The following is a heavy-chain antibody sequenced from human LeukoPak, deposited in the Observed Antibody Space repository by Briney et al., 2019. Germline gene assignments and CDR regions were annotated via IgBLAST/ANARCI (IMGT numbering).Heavy chain of an antibody. D-gene: IGHD3-3*01. CDR3: ARGAATLFTIFGVVSL. V-gene: IGHV1-46*01. Sequence: GASVKVSCKASGYTFTSYYMHWVRQAPGQGLEWMGIINPSGGSTSYAQKFQGRVTMTRDTSTNTVYMELSSLRSEDTAVYYCARGAATLFTIFGVVSLWGQGTLVTVSS. CDR1: GYTFTSYY. CDR2: INPSGGST. J-gene: IGHJ4*02.